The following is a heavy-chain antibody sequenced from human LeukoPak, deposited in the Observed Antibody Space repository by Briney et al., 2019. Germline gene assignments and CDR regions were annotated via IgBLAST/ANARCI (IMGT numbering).Heavy chain of an antibody. D-gene: IGHD3-3*01. CDR3: ARGFSHYDFWSGYSPPYYYYYGMDV. V-gene: IGHV6-1*01. Sequence: SQTLSLTCAISGDSVSSNSAAWNWIRQSPSRGLEWLGRTYYRSKWYNDYAVSVKSRITINPDTSKNQFSLQLNSVTPEDTAVYYCARGFSHYDFWSGYSPPYYYYYGMDVWGQGTTVTVSS. J-gene: IGHJ6*02. CDR1: GDSVSSNSAA. CDR2: TYYRSKWYN.